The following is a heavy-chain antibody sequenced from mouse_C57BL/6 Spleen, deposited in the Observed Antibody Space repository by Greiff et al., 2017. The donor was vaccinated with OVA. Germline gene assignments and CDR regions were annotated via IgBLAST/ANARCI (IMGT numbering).Heavy chain of an antibody. CDR3: ATGDYGSSPFAY. J-gene: IGHJ3*01. Sequence: QVQLQQPGAELVRPGSSVKLSCKASGYTFTSYWMHWVKQRPIQGLEWIGNIDPSDSETHYNQKFKDKATLTVDKSSSTAYMQLSSLTSEDSAVYYCATGDYGSSPFAYWGQGTLVTVSA. D-gene: IGHD1-1*01. CDR1: GYTFTSYW. CDR2: IDPSDSET. V-gene: IGHV1-52*01.